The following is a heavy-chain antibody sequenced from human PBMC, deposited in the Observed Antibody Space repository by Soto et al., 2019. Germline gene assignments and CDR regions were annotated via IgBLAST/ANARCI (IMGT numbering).Heavy chain of an antibody. CDR3: AKSYGSGSYYDNWFDP. J-gene: IGHJ5*02. CDR1: GFTFCSYW. V-gene: IGHV3-7*01. Sequence: PGGSLRLSCAVSGFTFCSYWMSWVRQAPGKGLEWVANIKEDGSEKYYVDSVKGRFTISRDNAKNSLYLQMNSLRAEDTAVYYCAKSYGSGSYYDNWFDPWGQGTLVTVSS. D-gene: IGHD3-10*01. CDR2: IKEDGSEK.